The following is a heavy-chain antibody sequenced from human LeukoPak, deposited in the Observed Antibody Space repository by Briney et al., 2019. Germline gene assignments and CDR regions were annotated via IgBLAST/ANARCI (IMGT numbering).Heavy chain of an antibody. CDR3: AKHLGWGPSGSNWFDP. D-gene: IGHD6-25*01. CDR1: GFTFSAYA. Sequence: GGSLRLSCVASGFTFSAYAMSWVRQAPGKGLEWVAGISASGSSTYYADSVEGRFTISRDNSKNTLYLQMNSLRAEDTAVYYCAKHLGWGPSGSNWFDPWGQGTLVTVSS. CDR2: ISASGSST. J-gene: IGHJ5*02. V-gene: IGHV3-23*01.